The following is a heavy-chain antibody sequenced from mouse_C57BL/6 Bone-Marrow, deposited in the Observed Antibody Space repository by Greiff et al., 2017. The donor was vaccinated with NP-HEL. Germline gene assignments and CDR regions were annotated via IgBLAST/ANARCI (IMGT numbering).Heavy chain of an antibody. CDR2: ISYSGST. Sequence: EVKVEESGPGMVKPSQSLSLTCTVTGYSITSGYDWHWIRHFPGNKLEWMGYISYSGSTNYNPSLKSRISITHDTSKNHFFLKLNSVTTEDTATYYCARERNYYGSSRYFDVWGTGTTVTVSS. CDR1: GYSITSGYD. D-gene: IGHD1-1*01. CDR3: ARERNYYGSSRYFDV. V-gene: IGHV3-1*01. J-gene: IGHJ1*03.